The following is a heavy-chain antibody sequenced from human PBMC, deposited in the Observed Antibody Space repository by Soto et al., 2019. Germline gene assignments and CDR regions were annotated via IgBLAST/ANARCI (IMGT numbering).Heavy chain of an antibody. CDR1: GGSISSYY. Sequence: SSETLSLTCTVSGGSISSYYWSWIRQPPGKGLEWIGHIYYSGSTYYNPSLKSRVTISVDTSKNQFSLKLSSVTAADTAVYYCARRVFPWGQGTLVTVSS. D-gene: IGHD3-3*01. CDR2: IYYSGST. V-gene: IGHV4-59*12. J-gene: IGHJ5*02. CDR3: ARRVFP.